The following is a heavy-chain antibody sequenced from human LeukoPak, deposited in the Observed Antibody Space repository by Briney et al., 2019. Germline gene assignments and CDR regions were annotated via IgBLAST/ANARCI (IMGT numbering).Heavy chain of an antibody. D-gene: IGHD1-26*01. CDR3: ASVGGAATLGY. J-gene: IGHJ4*02. Sequence: PGGSLRLSCAASGFTFSSYWMSWVRQAPGKGLEWVANIKQDGSEKYYVDSVKGRFTISRDNAKNSLYLQMNSLRAEDTAVYYCASVGGAATLGYWGQGTLVTVSS. V-gene: IGHV3-7*01. CDR2: IKQDGSEK. CDR1: GFTFSSYW.